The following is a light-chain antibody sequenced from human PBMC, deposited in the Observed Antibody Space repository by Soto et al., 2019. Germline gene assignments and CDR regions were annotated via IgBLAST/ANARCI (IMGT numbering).Light chain of an antibody. CDR1: QSVSSY. CDR3: QQYIDRPLT. J-gene: IGKJ3*01. V-gene: IGKV3-15*01. Sequence: EIVMTQSPATLSVSPGERATLSCRASQSVSSYVAWYQQKPGQAPRLLVYRASTRATGIPARFSGTGSGTEFTLTIGSLQSEDFAVYYCQQYIDRPLTFGPGTKVD. CDR2: RAS.